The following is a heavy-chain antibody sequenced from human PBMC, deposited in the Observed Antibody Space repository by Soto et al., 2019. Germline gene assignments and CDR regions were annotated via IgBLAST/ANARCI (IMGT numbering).Heavy chain of an antibody. D-gene: IGHD1-26*01. CDR1: GFAFSSYW. CDR3: SRDKMGATADY. CDR2: INSDGNST. J-gene: IGHJ4*02. Sequence: EVQLVESGGGLVQPGGSLRLSCAASGFAFSSYWMHWVRQAPGKGLVWVSRINSDGNSTSYADSVKGRFTVSRDNAKNTLYLQMYGLRGDDTAVYYCSRDKMGATADYWGQGSLVTVSS. V-gene: IGHV3-74*01.